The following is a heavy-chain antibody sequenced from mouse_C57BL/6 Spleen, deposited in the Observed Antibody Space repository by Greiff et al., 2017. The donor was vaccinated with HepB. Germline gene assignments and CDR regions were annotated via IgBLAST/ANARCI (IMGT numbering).Heavy chain of an antibody. CDR1: GYTFTSYW. D-gene: IGHD2-5*01. V-gene: IGHV1-72*01. CDR2: IDPNSGGT. J-gene: IGHJ4*01. CDR3: ARNLYYSNPLYAMDY. Sequence: QVQLKQPGAELVKPGASVKLSCKASGYTFTSYWMHWVKQRPGRGLEWIGRIDPNSGGTKYNEKFKSKATLTVDKPSSTAYMQLSSLTSEDSAVYYCARNLYYSNPLYAMDYWGQGTSVTVSS.